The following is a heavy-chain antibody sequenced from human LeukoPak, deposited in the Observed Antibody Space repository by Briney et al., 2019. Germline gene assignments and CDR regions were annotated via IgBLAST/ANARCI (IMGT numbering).Heavy chain of an antibody. CDR3: ARSPPLPH. CDR2: IRYDGSNK. Sequence: GGSLRLSCAASGFTFTSYGMHWVRQAPGKGLEWVAFIRYDGSNKYYADSVKGRFTISRDNAKNSLYLQMNSLRADDTAVYYCARSPPLPHWGQGTLVTVSS. V-gene: IGHV3-30*02. CDR1: GFTFTSYG. J-gene: IGHJ4*02.